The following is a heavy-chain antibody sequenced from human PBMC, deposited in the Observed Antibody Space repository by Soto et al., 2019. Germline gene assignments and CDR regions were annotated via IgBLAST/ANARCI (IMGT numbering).Heavy chain of an antibody. CDR2: IKSKTDGGNT. J-gene: IGHJ4*02. D-gene: IGHD2-21*02. CDR3: SPDFGHCCDDDD. Sequence: GGSLRLSCAASGFTFSNAWMSWVRQAPGKGLEWVGRIKSKTDGGNTDYAAPVIGRFTISRDESKNTLDMHMNSLKTADTSVCYCSPDFGHCCDDDDWGQGTLVTVSS. V-gene: IGHV3-15*01. CDR1: GFTFSNAW.